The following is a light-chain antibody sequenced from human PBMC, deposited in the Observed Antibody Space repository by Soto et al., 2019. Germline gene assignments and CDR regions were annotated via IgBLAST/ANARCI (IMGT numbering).Light chain of an antibody. Sequence: QSVLTQPPSVSGAAGQKVTISCTRSSSNIGAAYDVHWYQHLPGTAPKLLIYGNNNRPSGVPDRFSGSKSGTSASLAMTGLQAEDEADYYCQAYDSSLSGWVFGGGTKLTVL. V-gene: IGLV1-40*01. CDR2: GNN. CDR1: SSNIGAAYD. J-gene: IGLJ3*02. CDR3: QAYDSSLSGWV.